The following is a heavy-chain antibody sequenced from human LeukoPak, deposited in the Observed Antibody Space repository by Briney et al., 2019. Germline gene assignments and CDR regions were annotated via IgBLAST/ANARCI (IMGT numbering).Heavy chain of an antibody. CDR2: INPNSGGT. V-gene: IGHV1-2*02. CDR1: GYTFTGYY. Sequence: ASVEVSCKASGYTFTGYYMHWVRQAPGQGLEWMGWINPNSGGTNYAQKFQGRVTMTRDTSISTAYMELSRLRSDDTAVYYCARGGSPGIAVAGTTYYYYGMDVWGQGTTVTVSS. D-gene: IGHD6-19*01. J-gene: IGHJ6*02. CDR3: ARGGSPGIAVAGTTYYYYGMDV.